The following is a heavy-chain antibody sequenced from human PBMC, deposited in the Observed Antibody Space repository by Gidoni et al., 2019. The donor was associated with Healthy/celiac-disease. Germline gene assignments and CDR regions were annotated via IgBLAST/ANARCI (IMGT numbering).Heavy chain of an antibody. CDR1: GGYISSGGYY. D-gene: IGHD2-2*01. CDR2: IYYSGST. V-gene: IGHV4-31*03. Sequence: QVQLQESGPGLVKTSQPLALTCTVSGGYISSGGYYWSWIRQHPGKGLEWIGYIYYSGSTYYNPSLKRRVTISVDTSKNQFSLKLSSVTAADTAVYYCARTELYCSSTSCYPIDAFDIWGQGTMVTVSS. J-gene: IGHJ3*02. CDR3: ARTELYCSSTSCYPIDAFDI.